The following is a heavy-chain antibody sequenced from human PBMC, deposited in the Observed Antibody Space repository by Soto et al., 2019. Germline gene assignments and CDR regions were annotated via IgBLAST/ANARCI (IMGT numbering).Heavy chain of an antibody. Sequence: AGGSLRLSCAASGFTFSSYAMSWVRQAPGKGLEWVSAISGSGGSTYYADSVKGRFTISRDNSKNTLYLQMNSLRAEDTAVYYCAKDLGNFRGYSYGYFDYWGQGTLVTVSS. J-gene: IGHJ4*02. CDR3: AKDLGNFRGYSYGYFDY. CDR1: GFTFSSYA. V-gene: IGHV3-23*01. D-gene: IGHD5-18*01. CDR2: ISGSGGST.